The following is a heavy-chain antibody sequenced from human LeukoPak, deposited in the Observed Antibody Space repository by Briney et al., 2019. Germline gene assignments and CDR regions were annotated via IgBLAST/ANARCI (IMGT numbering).Heavy chain of an antibody. J-gene: IGHJ4*02. Sequence: GGSLRLSCAASGFTFSSYPMNWVRQAPGKGLEWVSVISGSGGATFYGDSVQGRFTISRDNSRDTLYLQMNSPTAEDTAVYYCGKYLQTTVGANDYWGQGTLVTVSS. CDR2: ISGSGGAT. V-gene: IGHV3-23*01. CDR3: GKYLQTTVGANDY. CDR1: GFTFSSYP. D-gene: IGHD1-26*01.